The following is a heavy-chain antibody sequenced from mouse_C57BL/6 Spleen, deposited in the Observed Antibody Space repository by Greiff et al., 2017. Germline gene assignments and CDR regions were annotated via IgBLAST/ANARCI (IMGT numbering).Heavy chain of an antibody. D-gene: IGHD4-1*01. J-gene: IGHJ4*01. CDR2: INPSGGST. Sequence: QVQLQQSGAELAKPGASVKLSCKASGYTFTSYWMHWVKQRPGPGLEWIGYINPSGGSTKYNQKFKDKATFTADKSSSTAYMQLSSLTYEDSAVYYCAQTGTRCALDCWGQGTSVTVSS. CDR1: GYTFTSYW. CDR3: AQTGTRCALDC. V-gene: IGHV1-7*01.